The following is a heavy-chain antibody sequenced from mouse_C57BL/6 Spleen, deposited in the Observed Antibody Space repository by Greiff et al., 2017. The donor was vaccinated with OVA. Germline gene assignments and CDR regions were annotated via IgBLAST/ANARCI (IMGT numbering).Heavy chain of an antibody. D-gene: IGHD2-4*01. V-gene: IGHV5-4*01. CDR1: GFTFSSYA. J-gene: IGHJ2*01. CDR3: ARDRWTNDDDRVDY. Sequence: EVKLVESGGGLVKPGGSLKLSCAASGFTFSSYAMSWVRQTPEKRLEWVATISDGGSYTYYPDNVKGRFTISRDNAKNNLYLQMSHLKSEDTAMDYCARDRWTNDDDRVDYWGQGITLTVA. CDR2: ISDGGSYT.